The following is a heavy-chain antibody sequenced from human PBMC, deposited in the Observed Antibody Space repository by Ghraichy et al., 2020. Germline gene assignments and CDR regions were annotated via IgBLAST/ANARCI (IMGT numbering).Heavy chain of an antibody. V-gene: IGHV1-58*01. CDR3: AAVFRPYYYDSSGYYHDY. Sequence: SVKVSCKASGFTFTSSAVQWVRQARGQRLEWIGWIVVGSGNTNYAQKFQERVTITRDMSTSTAYMELSSLRSEDTAVYYCAAVFRPYYYDSSGYYHDYWGQGTLVTVSS. D-gene: IGHD3-22*01. CDR2: IVVGSGNT. J-gene: IGHJ4*02. CDR1: GFTFTSSA.